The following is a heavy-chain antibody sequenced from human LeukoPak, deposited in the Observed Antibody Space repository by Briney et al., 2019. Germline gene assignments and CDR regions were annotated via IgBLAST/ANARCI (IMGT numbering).Heavy chain of an antibody. CDR3: ARVNSSGLDAFDI. J-gene: IGHJ3*02. V-gene: IGHV1-2*02. CDR2: INPNSGGT. Sequence: GASVKASCKASGYTFTGYYMHWVRQAPGQGLEWMGWINPNSGGTNYAQKFQGRVTMTRDTSISTAYMELSRLRSDDTAVYYCARVNSSGLDAFDIWGQGTMVTVSS. CDR1: GYTFTGYY. D-gene: IGHD3-22*01.